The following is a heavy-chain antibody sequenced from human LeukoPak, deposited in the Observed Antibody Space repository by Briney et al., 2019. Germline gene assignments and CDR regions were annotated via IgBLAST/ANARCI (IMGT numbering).Heavy chain of an antibody. CDR1: GFTFDDYG. D-gene: IGHD6-19*01. V-gene: IGHV3-20*04. J-gene: IGHJ6*03. Sequence: GGSLRLSCAASGFTFDDYGMSWVRQAPGKGLEWVSGINWNGGSTGYADSVKGRFTISRDNAKNSLYLQMNSLRAEDTALYYCARVAAGQYYYYYYYMDVWGKGTTVTVSS. CDR2: INWNGGST. CDR3: ARVAAGQYYYYYYYMDV.